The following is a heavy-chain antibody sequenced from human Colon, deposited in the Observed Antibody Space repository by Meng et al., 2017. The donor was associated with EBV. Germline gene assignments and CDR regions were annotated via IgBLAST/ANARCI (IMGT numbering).Heavy chain of an antibody. V-gene: IGHV4-4*02. CDR2: LPHRGIS. D-gene: IGHD3-10*01. CDR3: LRGSGGSV. CDR1: GYCYTTHNW. J-gene: IGHJ1*01. Sequence: QVHVRESGSELVKPSETLSLTCAFSGYCYTTHNWWAWVRQPPGKGLEWIGELPHRGISTYHPSLKSRFSMSIDKSKHQFSLKLTSVTAADTAVYHCLRGSGGSVWGQGTLVTVSS.